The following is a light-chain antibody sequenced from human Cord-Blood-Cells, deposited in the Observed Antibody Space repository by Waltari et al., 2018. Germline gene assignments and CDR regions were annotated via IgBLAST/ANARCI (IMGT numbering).Light chain of an antibody. Sequence: QSALTQPASVSGSPGQSITISCTGTSSDVGSYNLVSWYQQHPGKAPKLMIYEGSKRASGVSNRFXGSXXXXXXXLTISGLQAEDEADYYCCSYAGSSTVFGGGTKLTVL. J-gene: IGLJ3*02. CDR3: CSYAGSSTV. CDR1: SSDVGSYNL. V-gene: IGLV2-23*01. CDR2: EGS.